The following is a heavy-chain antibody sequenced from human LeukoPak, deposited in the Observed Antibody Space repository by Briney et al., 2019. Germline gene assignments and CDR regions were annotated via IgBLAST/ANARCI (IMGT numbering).Heavy chain of an antibody. CDR1: GFTFSAFW. D-gene: IGHD5-24*01. CDR2: IKEDGTEK. Sequence: GGSLRLSCAASGFTFSAFWMTWVRQAPGKGLEWVANIKEDGTEKNYVDSVKGRFTISRDNVKKSLYLEMNSLRVEDTAVYYCARGRWSDYWGQGTQVTVSS. J-gene: IGHJ4*02. V-gene: IGHV3-7*01. CDR3: ARGRWSDY.